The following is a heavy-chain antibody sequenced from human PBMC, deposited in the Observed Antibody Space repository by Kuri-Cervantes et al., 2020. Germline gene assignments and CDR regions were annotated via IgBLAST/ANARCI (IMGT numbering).Heavy chain of an antibody. CDR3: TTAELLVY. J-gene: IGHJ4*02. CDR1: GFTFSNPW. V-gene: IGHV3-15*01. Sequence: ETLSLTCAASGFTFSNPWMSWVRQAPGKGLEWVGRIKSKTDGGTTDYAAPVKGRFTISRDDSKNTLYLQMNSLKTEDTAVYYRTTAELLVYWGQGTLVTVSS. D-gene: IGHD1-26*01. CDR2: IKSKTDGGTT.